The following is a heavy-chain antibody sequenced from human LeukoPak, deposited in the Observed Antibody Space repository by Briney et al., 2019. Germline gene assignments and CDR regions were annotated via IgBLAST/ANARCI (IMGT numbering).Heavy chain of an antibody. CDR3: ARVGDGYSVNYFDY. Sequence: PGGSLRLSCAASGFTFRSYSMNWVRQAPGKGLEWVSSISSSGNYIYYGDSVRGRFTISRDNAKNSLYLQMNSLRDEDTAVFYCARVGDGYSVNYFDYWGQGILVTVSS. CDR2: ISSSGNYI. J-gene: IGHJ4*02. V-gene: IGHV3-21*01. CDR1: GFTFRSYS. D-gene: IGHD5-24*01.